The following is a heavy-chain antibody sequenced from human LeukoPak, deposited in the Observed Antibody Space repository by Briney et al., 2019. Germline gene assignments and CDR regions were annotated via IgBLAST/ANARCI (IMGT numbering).Heavy chain of an antibody. V-gene: IGHV1-8*01. D-gene: IGHD5-24*01. CDR2: MNPNSGNT. Sequence: ASVKVSCKASGYTFSNYDINWVRQATGQGLEWMGWMNPNSGNTGYAQKFQGRVTMTRDTSISTAHMELGSLTSEDTAVYYCARPKDGYTNFDYWGHGTLVTVSS. CDR1: GYTFSNYD. CDR3: ARPKDGYTNFDY. J-gene: IGHJ4*01.